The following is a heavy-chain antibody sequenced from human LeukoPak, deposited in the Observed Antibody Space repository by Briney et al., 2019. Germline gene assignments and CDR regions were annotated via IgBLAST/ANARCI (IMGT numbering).Heavy chain of an antibody. J-gene: IGHJ4*02. CDR3: ARTGYCSGGSCPDY. CDR2: IIPIFGTA. V-gene: IGHV1-69*05. CDR1: GGTFSSYA. Sequence: SVKVSCKASGGTFSSYAISWVRQAPGQGLEWMGGIIPIFGTANYAQKFQGRVTITTDESASTAYMELSSLRSEDTAVYYCARTGYCSGGSCPDYWGQGALVTVSS. D-gene: IGHD2-15*01.